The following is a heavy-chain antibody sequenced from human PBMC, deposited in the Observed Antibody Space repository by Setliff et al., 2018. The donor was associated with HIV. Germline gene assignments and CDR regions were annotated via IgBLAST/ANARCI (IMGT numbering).Heavy chain of an antibody. CDR1: GFTFSSYT. J-gene: IGHJ6*03. CDR2: IWFDGTDK. V-gene: IGHV3-33*08. Sequence: GGSLRLSCAASGFTFSSYTMHWVRQAPGKGLEWVAAIWFDGTDKYYADSVKGRFTVSGDISRNTLYLQMTSLRAEDTGVYYCARDQEYVIVVAASMNMPGYLHYYYMDVWGGGSTVTVSS. CDR3: ARDQEYVIVVAASMNMPGYLHYYYMDV. D-gene: IGHD2-2*01.